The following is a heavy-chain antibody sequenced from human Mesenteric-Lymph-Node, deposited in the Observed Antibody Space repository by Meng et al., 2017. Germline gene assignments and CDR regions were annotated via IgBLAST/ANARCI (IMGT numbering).Heavy chain of an antibody. V-gene: IGHV3-33*01. J-gene: IGHJ3*02. Sequence: GESLKISCAASGFTFSSYGMHWVRQAPGKGLEWVAVIWYDGSNKYYADSVKGRFIISRDNAENSLYLQMNGLRADDTAVYYCARDGSYGRNDAFDIWGQGTMVTVSS. CDR1: GFTFSSYG. CDR3: ARDGSYGRNDAFDI. CDR2: IWYDGSNK. D-gene: IGHD1-26*01.